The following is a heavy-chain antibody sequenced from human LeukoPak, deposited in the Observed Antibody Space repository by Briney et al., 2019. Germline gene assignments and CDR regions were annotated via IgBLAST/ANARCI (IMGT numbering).Heavy chain of an antibody. CDR3: ARPPSYDSSGYYHDY. Sequence: GESLQISCKGSGYRFTNYWIGWVRQVPGKGLVWMGIIYPGDSDTRYSPSFQGHVTISADKSISTAYLQWSSLKASDTAMYYCARPPSYDSSGYYHDYWGQGTLVTVSS. V-gene: IGHV5-51*01. J-gene: IGHJ4*02. D-gene: IGHD3-22*01. CDR2: IYPGDSDT. CDR1: GYRFTNYW.